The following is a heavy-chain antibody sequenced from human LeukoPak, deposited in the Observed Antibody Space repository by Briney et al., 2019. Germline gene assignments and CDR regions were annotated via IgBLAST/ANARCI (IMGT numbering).Heavy chain of an antibody. Sequence: ASVKVSCKASGYTFTSYAMNWVRQAPGQGLEWMGWINTNTGNPTYAQGFTGRFVFSLDTSVSTAYLQISSLKAEDTAVYYCARDPVLLWFGGHNWFDPWGQGTLVTVSS. CDR2: INTNTGNP. V-gene: IGHV7-4-1*02. CDR1: GYTFTSYA. D-gene: IGHD3-10*01. CDR3: ARDPVLLWFGGHNWFDP. J-gene: IGHJ5*02.